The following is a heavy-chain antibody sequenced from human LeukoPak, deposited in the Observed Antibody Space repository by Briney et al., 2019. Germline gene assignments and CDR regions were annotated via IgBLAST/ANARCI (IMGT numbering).Heavy chain of an antibody. D-gene: IGHD3-22*01. CDR1: GFTFSSYS. V-gene: IGHV3-21*01. J-gene: IGHJ4*02. CDR2: ISSSSSYI. Sequence: KSGGSLRLSCAASGFTFSSYSMNWVRQAPGKGLEWVSSISSSSSYIYYADSVKGRFTISRDNAKNSLYLQMNSLRAEDTAVYYCARDVSTVGYYDSSGYYSGVYWGQGTLVTVSS. CDR3: ARDVSTVGYYDSSGYYSGVY.